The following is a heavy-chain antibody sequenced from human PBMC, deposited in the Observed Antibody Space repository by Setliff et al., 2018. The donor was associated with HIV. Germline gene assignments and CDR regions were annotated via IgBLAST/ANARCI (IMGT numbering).Heavy chain of an antibody. D-gene: IGHD3-22*01. V-gene: IGHV4-61*02. CDR1: GGSISSGSYY. J-gene: IGHJ3*02. CDR2: IYITGST. Sequence: SETLSLTCTVSGGSISSGSYYWSWIRQPAGKGLEWIGRIYITGSTNYNPSLKIRVTISVDTSKNQFSLKLSSVTAADSAVYYCARATYYYDSSGYYYFTDGAFDIWGQGTMVTVSS. CDR3: ARATYYYDSSGYYYFTDGAFDI.